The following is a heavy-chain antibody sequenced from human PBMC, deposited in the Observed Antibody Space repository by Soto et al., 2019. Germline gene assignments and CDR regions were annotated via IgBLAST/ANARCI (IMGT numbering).Heavy chain of an antibody. CDR3: AREWALGTANAIDY. J-gene: IGHJ4*02. CDR2: IYYSGST. Sequence: LSLTCTVSGGSISSYYWSWIRQPPGKGLEWIGYIYYSGSTNYNPSLKSRVTISVDTSKNQFSLKLSSVTAADTAVYYCAREWALGTANAIDYWGQATLVTLSS. V-gene: IGHV4-59*01. D-gene: IGHD5-18*01. CDR1: GGSISSYY.